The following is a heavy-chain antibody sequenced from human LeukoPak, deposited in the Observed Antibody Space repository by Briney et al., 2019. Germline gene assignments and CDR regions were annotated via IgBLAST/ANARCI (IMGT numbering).Heavy chain of an antibody. D-gene: IGHD2-15*01. V-gene: IGHV3-21*01. J-gene: IGHJ4*02. CDR2: ISSSSSYI. Sequence: GRSLRLSCAASGFTFSSYSMNWVSQAPGKGLEWVSSISSSSSYIYYADSVKGRFTISRDNAKNSLYLQMNSLRAEDTAVYYCARDEVVVGVGLYYWGQGTLVTVSS. CDR3: ARDEVVVGVGLYY. CDR1: GFTFSSYS.